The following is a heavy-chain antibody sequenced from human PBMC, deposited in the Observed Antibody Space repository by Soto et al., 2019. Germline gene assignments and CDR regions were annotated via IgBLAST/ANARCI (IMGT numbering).Heavy chain of an antibody. CDR2: ISGGGSTA. CDR3: SKDSNKYSSSLRGRYFDY. CDR1: GFTCTSYV. D-gene: IGHD3-22*01. Sequence: EVQLLESGGGLVQRGGSQRLSCAASGFTCTSYVMSWVRQAPGKGLEWVAGISGGGSTAFYADSVKGRFTISRDNAKNTVVLQMDSLRAADTAIYYCSKDSNKYSSSLRGRYFDYWGQGTMVTVSS. V-gene: IGHV3-23*01. J-gene: IGHJ4*02.